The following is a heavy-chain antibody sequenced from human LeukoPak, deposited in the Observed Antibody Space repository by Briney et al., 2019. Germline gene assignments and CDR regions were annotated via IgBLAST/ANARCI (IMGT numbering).Heavy chain of an antibody. V-gene: IGHV1-69*04. Sequence: GSSVKVSCKASGGTFSSYAISWVRQAPGQGLEWMGRIIPILGIANYAQKFQGRVTITADKSTSTAYMELSSLRSEDTAVYYCARVETTKAFDIWGQGTMVTVSS. J-gene: IGHJ3*02. D-gene: IGHD4-17*01. CDR1: GGTFSSYA. CDR3: ARVETTKAFDI. CDR2: IIPILGIA.